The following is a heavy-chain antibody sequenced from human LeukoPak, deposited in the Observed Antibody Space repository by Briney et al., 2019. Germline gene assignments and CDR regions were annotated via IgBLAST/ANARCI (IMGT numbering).Heavy chain of an antibody. J-gene: IGHJ5*02. Sequence: SETLSLTCAVFGGSFSGYYWSWIRQPPGKGLEWSGEINHSGSTKNNPSHKSRVTISVDTSKNQFSLKLRSVTAADTAVYYCASLRYSDWPWGIDPWGQGTLVTVSS. D-gene: IGHD3-9*01. V-gene: IGHV4-34*01. CDR2: INHSGST. CDR1: GGSFSGYY. CDR3: ASLRYSDWPWGIDP.